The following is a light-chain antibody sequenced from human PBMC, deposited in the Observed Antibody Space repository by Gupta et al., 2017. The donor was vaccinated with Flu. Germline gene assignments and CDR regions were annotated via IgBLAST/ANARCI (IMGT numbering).Light chain of an antibody. Sequence: EIVLTQSPGTLSLFRGERATLSCRASQSVSSSYLAWYQQKPGQDPRLLIYGASSRATGIPDRFSGSGSGTDFTLTISRLEPEDFAVYYCQQYGSSSYTFGQGTKLEIK. CDR2: GAS. CDR3: QQYGSSSYT. CDR1: QSVSSSY. J-gene: IGKJ2*01. V-gene: IGKV3-20*01.